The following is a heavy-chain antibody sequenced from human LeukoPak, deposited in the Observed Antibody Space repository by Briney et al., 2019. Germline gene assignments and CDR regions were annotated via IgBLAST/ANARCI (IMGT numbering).Heavy chain of an antibody. CDR3: ARDDSIVGGTRGPHPN. Sequence: PGGSLRLSCAASGFTFSSYAMSWVRQAPGKGLEWVSAISGSGSTIYYADSVKGRFTISRDNAKNSLYLQMNSLRAEDTAVYYCARDDSIVGGTRGPHPNWGQGTLVTVSS. V-gene: IGHV3-23*01. D-gene: IGHD1-26*01. J-gene: IGHJ4*02. CDR2: ISGSGSTI. CDR1: GFTFSSYA.